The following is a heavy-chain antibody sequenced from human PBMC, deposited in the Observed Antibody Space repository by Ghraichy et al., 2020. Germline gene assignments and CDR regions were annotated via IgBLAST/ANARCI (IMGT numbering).Heavy chain of an antibody. CDR2: LSGSGGST. CDR3: AKGPYSSSSYAFDI. V-gene: IGHV3-23*01. D-gene: IGHD6-6*01. J-gene: IGHJ3*02. Sequence: GESLNISCAASGLTFTYYAMNWVRQAPGKGLEWVSGLSGSGGSTYYADSVRGRFTISRDNSKNTLYLQMNSLRAEDTAVYYCAKGPYSSSSYAFDIWGQGTMVIVSS. CDR1: GLTFTYYA.